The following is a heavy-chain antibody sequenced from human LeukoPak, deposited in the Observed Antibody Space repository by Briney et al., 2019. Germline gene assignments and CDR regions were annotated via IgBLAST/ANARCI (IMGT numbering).Heavy chain of an antibody. Sequence: SETLSLTCTVSGGSISSYYWSWIRQPPGKGLEWIVYIYYSGSTNYNPSLNSRITISVDTSKNQFSLKLSSVTAADTAVYYCASMRTAMAEHDYWGQGTLVTVSS. CDR3: ASMRTAMAEHDY. J-gene: IGHJ4*01. D-gene: IGHD5-18*01. CDR2: IYYSGST. V-gene: IGHV4-59*01. CDR1: GGSISSYY.